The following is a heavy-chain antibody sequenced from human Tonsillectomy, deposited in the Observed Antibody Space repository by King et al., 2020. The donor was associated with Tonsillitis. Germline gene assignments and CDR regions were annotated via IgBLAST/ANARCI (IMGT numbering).Heavy chain of an antibody. D-gene: IGHD3-10*01. CDR1: GGSISSSSYY. V-gene: IGHV4-39*07. Sequence: QLQESGPGLVKPSETLSLTCTVSGGSISSSSYYWGWIRQPPGKGLEWIGSIYYSGSTYYNPSLKSRVTISVDTSKNQFSLKLSSVTAADTAVYYCAFGSGSYFWYFDPWGRGTPVTVSS. J-gene: IGHJ2*01. CDR2: IYYSGST. CDR3: AFGSGSYFWYFDP.